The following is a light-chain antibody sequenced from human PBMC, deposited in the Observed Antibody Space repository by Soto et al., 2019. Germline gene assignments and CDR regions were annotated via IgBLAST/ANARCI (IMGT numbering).Light chain of an antibody. J-gene: IGLJ1*01. CDR3: SSYTSTRSYV. CDR1: SSDVGGYNY. V-gene: IGLV2-14*03. Sequence: QSALTQPASVSGSPGQSITISCTGTSSDVGGYNYVSWYLQHPGRAPKLMIYDVSNRPSGVSNRFSGSKSDNTASLTISGLQAEDEADYYCSSYTSTRSYVFGTGTKVTVL. CDR2: DVS.